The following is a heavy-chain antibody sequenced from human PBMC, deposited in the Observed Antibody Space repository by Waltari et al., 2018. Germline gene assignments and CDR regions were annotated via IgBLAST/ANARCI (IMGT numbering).Heavy chain of an antibody. CDR2: INTDGSIT. J-gene: IGHJ4*02. Sequence: EMQLVESGGGLVQPGGSLRLSCAASGFTFSRCRLHWLRQAPGKGLVSVSNINTDGSITRYADSVKGRFTISRDNAKNTLFLQMNSLRAEDTAVYYCVMYSSAFLGDCWGQGTLVDVSS. CDR1: GFTFSRCR. V-gene: IGHV3-74*01. CDR3: VMYSSAFLGDC. D-gene: IGHD6-25*01.